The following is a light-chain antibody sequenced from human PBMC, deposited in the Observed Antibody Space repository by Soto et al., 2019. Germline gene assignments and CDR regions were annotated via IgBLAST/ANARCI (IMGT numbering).Light chain of an antibody. V-gene: IGKV3-11*01. J-gene: IGKJ4*01. Sequence: EIVLTQSPATLSLSPGEGATLSCRASQSVGRYLAWYQQKPGQAPRLLIYDASKRATGIAARFSGSGSGTDFTLTISSLEPEDFAFYYCQQRSDWPSTFGGGTKVQIK. CDR2: DAS. CDR1: QSVGRY. CDR3: QQRSDWPST.